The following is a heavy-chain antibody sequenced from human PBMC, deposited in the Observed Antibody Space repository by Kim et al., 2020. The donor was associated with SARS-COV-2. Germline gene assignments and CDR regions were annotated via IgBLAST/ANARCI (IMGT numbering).Heavy chain of an antibody. D-gene: IGHD6-19*01. CDR2: ISSSSSYI. J-gene: IGHJ6*02. V-gene: IGHV3-21*01. CDR3: ARQWLVPYYYYGMDV. Sequence: GGSLRLSCAASGFTFSSYSMNWVRQAPGKGLEWVSSISSSSSYIYYADSVKGRFTISRDNAKNSLYLQMNSLRAEDTAVYYCARQWLVPYYYYGMDVWGQGTTVTVSS. CDR1: GFTFSSYS.